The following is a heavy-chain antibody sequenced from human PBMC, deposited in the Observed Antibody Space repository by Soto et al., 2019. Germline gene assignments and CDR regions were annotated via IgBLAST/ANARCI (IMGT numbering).Heavy chain of an antibody. CDR1: GFTFSSYW. CDR3: AREDIRYYYDSSGYPAY. J-gene: IGHJ4*02. V-gene: IGHV3-7*01. CDR2: IKQDGSEK. Sequence: EVQLVESGGGLVQPGGSLRLSCAASGFTFSSYWMSWVRQAPGKGLEWVANIKQDGSEKYYVDSVKGRFTISRDNAKNSLYLQRNRLRAEDTAVYYCAREDIRYYYDSSGYPAYWGQGTLVTVSS. D-gene: IGHD3-22*01.